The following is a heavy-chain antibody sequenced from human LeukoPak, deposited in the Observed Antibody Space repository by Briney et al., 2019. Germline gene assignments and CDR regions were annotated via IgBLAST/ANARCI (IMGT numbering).Heavy chain of an antibody. Sequence: AGGSLRLSCAASGFTFSSYWMSWVRQAPGKGLEGVANIKQDGSEKYYVDSVKGRFTISRDNAKNSLYLQMNSLRAEDTAVYYCARDVIAGGYSYGSAHDYWGQGTLVTVSS. V-gene: IGHV3-7*01. D-gene: IGHD5-18*01. CDR1: GFTFSSYW. CDR2: IKQDGSEK. J-gene: IGHJ4*02. CDR3: ARDVIAGGYSYGSAHDY.